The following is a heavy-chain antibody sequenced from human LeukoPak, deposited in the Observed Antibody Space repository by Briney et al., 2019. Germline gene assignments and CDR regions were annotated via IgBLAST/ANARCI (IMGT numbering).Heavy chain of an antibody. V-gene: IGHV3-23*01. CDR1: GFSFNNYA. CDR3: AKVWVTYYDRGIFDS. CDR2: IGSASGTK. Sequence: GGSLRLSCAASGFSFNNYAMVWVRQAPGKGLEWVAAIGSASGTKYYADSVKGRFAISRDDSKSTLYLQMSSLRGEDTAAYYCAKVWVTYYDRGIFDSWGQGTRVTVSS. J-gene: IGHJ4*02. D-gene: IGHD3-22*01.